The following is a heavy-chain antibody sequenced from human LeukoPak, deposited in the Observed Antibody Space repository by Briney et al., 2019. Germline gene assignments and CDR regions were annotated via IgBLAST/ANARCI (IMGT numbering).Heavy chain of an antibody. J-gene: IGHJ6*03. CDR1: GGSISSSSYY. V-gene: IGHV4-61*02. CDR3: ARASAAGHVWDYYYYYMDV. D-gene: IGHD6-13*01. Sequence: SETLSLTCTVSGGSISSSSYYWSWIRQPAGKGLEWIGRIYTSGSTNYNPSLKSRVTMSVDTSKNQFSLKLSSVTAADTAVYYCARASAAGHVWDYYYYYMDVWGKGTTVTVSS. CDR2: IYTSGST.